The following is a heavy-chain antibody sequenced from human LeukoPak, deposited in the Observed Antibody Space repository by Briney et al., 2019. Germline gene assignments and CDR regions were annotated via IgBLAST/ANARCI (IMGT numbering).Heavy chain of an antibody. D-gene: IGHD2-15*01. Sequence: ASVKVSCKASGYTFTGYYTHWVRQAPGQGLEWMGWISAYNGNTNYAQKLQGRVTMTTDTSTSTAYMELRSLRSDDTAVYYCARRYCSGGSCWGQGTLVTVSS. J-gene: IGHJ4*02. CDR3: ARRYCSGGSC. CDR2: ISAYNGNT. CDR1: GYTFTGYY. V-gene: IGHV1-18*04.